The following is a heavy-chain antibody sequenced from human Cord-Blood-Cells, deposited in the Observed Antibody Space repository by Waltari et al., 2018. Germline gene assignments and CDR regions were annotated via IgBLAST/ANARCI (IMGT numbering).Heavy chain of an antibody. D-gene: IGHD6-13*01. CDR3: AREGKYSSSWYFDY. Sequence: QVQLQESGPGLVKPSQTLSLTCTVSAGPLSSGGYYWSWIRQHPGKGPEWIGYIYYSGRTYYSPSLKSGVTIAVDTSKNQFSLKLSSVTAADTAVYYGAREGKYSSSWYFDYGGQGTLVTVSA. CDR1: AGPLSSGGYY. V-gene: IGHV4-31*03. CDR2: IYYSGRT. J-gene: IGHJ4*02.